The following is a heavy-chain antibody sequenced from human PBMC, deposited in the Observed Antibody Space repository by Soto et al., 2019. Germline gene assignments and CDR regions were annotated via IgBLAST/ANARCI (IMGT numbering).Heavy chain of an antibody. Sequence: GGSLRLSCAASGFTFSSYAMHWVRQAPGKGLEYVSAISSNGGSTYYANSVKGRFTISRDNSKNTLYLQMGSLRAEDMAVYYCARETAANFDYWGQGTLVTVSS. CDR2: ISSNGGST. CDR1: GFTFSSYA. D-gene: IGHD6-13*01. J-gene: IGHJ4*02. V-gene: IGHV3-64*01. CDR3: ARETAANFDY.